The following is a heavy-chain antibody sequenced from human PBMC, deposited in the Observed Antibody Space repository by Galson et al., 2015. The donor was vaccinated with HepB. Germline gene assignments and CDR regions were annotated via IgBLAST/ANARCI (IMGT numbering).Heavy chain of an antibody. CDR3: ARDTVDYYGSGNHLAHYYGMDV. CDR2: ISAYNGNT. Sequence: SVKVSCKASGYTFTSYGISWVRQAPGQGLEWMGWISAYNGNTNYAQKLQGRVTMTTDTSTSTAYMELRSLRSDDTAVYYCARDTVDYYGSGNHLAHYYGMDVWGQGTTVTVSS. V-gene: IGHV1-18*04. CDR1: GYTFTSYG. D-gene: IGHD3-10*01. J-gene: IGHJ6*02.